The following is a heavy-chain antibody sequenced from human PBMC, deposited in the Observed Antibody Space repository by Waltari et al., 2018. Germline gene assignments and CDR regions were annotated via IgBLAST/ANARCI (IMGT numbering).Heavy chain of an antibody. J-gene: IGHJ3*02. CDR2: IHYSGST. Sequence: QLQLQESGPGLVKPSETLSLTCTVSGGSVSSRSYHWGWIRKPPGKGLEWIWNIHYSGSTSYNPSLKMRVTISVDTSKNQFSLKLTSVTAADTAVYYCARPAYYYASSAGGPPDTFDIWGQGTMVTVSS. D-gene: IGHD3-22*01. V-gene: IGHV4-39*01. CDR1: GGSVSSRSYH. CDR3: ARPAYYYASSAGGPPDTFDI.